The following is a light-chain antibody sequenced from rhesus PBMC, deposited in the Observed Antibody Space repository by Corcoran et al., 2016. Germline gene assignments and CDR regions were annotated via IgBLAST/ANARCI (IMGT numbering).Light chain of an antibody. V-gene: IGKV1-22*01. CDR1: QSISSW. Sequence: DIQMTQSPSSLSASVGDTVTITCRASQSISSWLVWYQQKPGKAPKLLIYKASSLQSGVPSRFSGRGSWTEFTRTINGLESEDFATYYCQQYTTRPLTFGGGTKVEIK. CDR2: KAS. CDR3: QQYTTRPLT. J-gene: IGKJ4*01.